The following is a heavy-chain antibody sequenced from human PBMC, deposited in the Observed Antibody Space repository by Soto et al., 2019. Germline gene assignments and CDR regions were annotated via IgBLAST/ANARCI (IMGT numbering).Heavy chain of an antibody. J-gene: IGHJ4*02. Sequence: ASVKVYCKVSGYSLTVLSMHWVRQAPGKGLEWMGGFDPEDGETIYAQKFQGRVTMTEDTSTDTAYMELSSLRSEDTAVYYCATVSACSGGSCYSSRYFDYWGRGTLVTVSS. V-gene: IGHV1-24*01. CDR2: FDPEDGET. D-gene: IGHD2-15*01. CDR1: GYSLTVLS. CDR3: ATVSACSGGSCYSSRYFDY.